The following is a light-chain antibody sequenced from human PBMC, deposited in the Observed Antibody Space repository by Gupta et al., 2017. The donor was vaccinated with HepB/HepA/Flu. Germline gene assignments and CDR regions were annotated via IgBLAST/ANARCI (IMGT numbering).Light chain of an antibody. V-gene: IGKV1-12*01. Sequence: DIQMTQSPSSVSASVGDRLTITCRASHDISSWLAWYQQTPGQVPKLLIHGASHLEGGVPSKFSRTGSVTDFTLSISNRQPEHFTVYYCQQAKNYPITFSTGTKLEIK. CDR3: QQAKNYPIT. J-gene: IGKJ4*01. CDR2: GAS. CDR1: HDISSW.